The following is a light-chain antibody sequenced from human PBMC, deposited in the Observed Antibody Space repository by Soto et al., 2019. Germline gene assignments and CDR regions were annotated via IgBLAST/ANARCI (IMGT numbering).Light chain of an antibody. CDR3: HLYNTYSPT. Sequence: DIQLTQSPSTLSASVGDRVIITCRASQTIGTWLAWYQERPGKATKLLIYKASTLERGVPSRFSGSRSGTEFTLSISNLQPEDFATYYCHLYNTYSPTLGQGTKLDI. J-gene: IGKJ2*01. CDR2: KAS. V-gene: IGKV1-5*03. CDR1: QTIGTW.